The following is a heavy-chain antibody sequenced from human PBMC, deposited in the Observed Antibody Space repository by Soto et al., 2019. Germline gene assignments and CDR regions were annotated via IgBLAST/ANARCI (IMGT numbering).Heavy chain of an antibody. V-gene: IGHV1-69*06. CDR3: ARSGTTQWLPLDY. CDR1: GGTFSSFA. Sequence: VKVSCKASGGTFSSFAVTWVRQAPGQGLEWMGGIIPIFGTTNYAQNFQGRVTITADKSTSTAYMELSSLRSEDTAVYYCARSGTTQWLPLDYWGQGTLVTVSS. D-gene: IGHD6-19*01. CDR2: IIPIFGTT. J-gene: IGHJ4*02.